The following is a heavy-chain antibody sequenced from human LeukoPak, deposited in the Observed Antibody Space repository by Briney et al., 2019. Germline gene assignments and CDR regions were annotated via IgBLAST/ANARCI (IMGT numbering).Heavy chain of an antibody. CDR1: GFTFSNYG. D-gene: IGHD1-26*01. V-gene: IGHV3-30*02. J-gene: IGHJ4*02. CDR3: AKGEVLGGSYYFGS. Sequence: GGSLRLSCAASGFTFSNYGMHWVRQAPGKGLEWVAFIRYDGSNKYYADSVKGRFTISRDNSKNTLSLQMNSLRAEDTAVYYCAKGEVLGGSYYFGSWGQGTLVTVSS. CDR2: IRYDGSNK.